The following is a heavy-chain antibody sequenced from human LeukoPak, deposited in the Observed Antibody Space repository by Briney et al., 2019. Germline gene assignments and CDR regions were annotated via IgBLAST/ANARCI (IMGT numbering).Heavy chain of an antibody. V-gene: IGHV4-34*01. CDR1: GGSFSGYY. CDR3: ARGQSELSFDY. J-gene: IGHJ4*02. D-gene: IGHD3-16*02. CDR2: INHSGST. Sequence: SETLSLICAVYGGSFSGYYWMWIRQPPGKGLEWIGEINHSGSTNYNPSLKSRVTISVDTSKNQFSLKLSSVTAADTAVYYCARGQSELSFDYWGQGTLVTVSS.